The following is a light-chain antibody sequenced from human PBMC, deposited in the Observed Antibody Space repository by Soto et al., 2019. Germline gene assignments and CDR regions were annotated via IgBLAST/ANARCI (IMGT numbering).Light chain of an antibody. CDR3: QKYNSALYT. CDR1: QGISNY. Sequence: DIKMTKSPSSVSASVGDRVTITCVASQGISNYLAWYQQKPGTVPKLLIYGASTLQSGVPSRFSGSGSGTDFTLTISSLQPEDVATYYCQKYNSALYTFGQGTKVDIK. J-gene: IGKJ2*01. CDR2: GAS. V-gene: IGKV1-27*01.